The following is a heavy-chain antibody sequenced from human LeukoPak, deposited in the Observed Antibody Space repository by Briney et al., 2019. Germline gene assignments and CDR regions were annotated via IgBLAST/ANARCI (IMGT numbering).Heavy chain of an antibody. CDR1: GYSFTSGHY. V-gene: IGHV4-38-2*02. Sequence: PSETLSLTCSVSGYSFTSGHYWGWIRQPPGKGLEWIANIYHTGSAHYNPSLKSRVTISVDTSTNQFSLKLSSVTAADTAVYYCARGPLYSGYDYGFDYWGQGTLVTVSS. CDR3: ARGPLYSGYDYGFDY. CDR2: IYHTGSA. J-gene: IGHJ4*02. D-gene: IGHD5-12*01.